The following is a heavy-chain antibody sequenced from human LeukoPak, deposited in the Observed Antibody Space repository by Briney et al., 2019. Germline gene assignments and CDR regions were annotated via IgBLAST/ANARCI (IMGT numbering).Heavy chain of an antibody. D-gene: IGHD3-10*01. J-gene: IGHJ4*02. CDR3: ARDLPLDADDYYGFYYFDY. V-gene: IGHV1-2*02. CDR2: INPNSGGT. Sequence: GASVTVSCKASGYTFTGYYMHWVRQAPGQGLEWMGWINPNSGGTNHAQKFQGRVTMTRDTSISTAYMELSRLRSDDTAVYYCARDLPLDADDYYGFYYFDYWGQGTLVTVSS. CDR1: GYTFTGYY.